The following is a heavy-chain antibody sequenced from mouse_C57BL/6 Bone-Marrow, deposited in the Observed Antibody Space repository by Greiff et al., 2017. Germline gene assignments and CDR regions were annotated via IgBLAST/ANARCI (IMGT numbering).Heavy chain of an antibody. D-gene: IGHD1-1*01. Sequence: EVQGVESGGDLVKPGGSLKLSCAASGFTFSSYGMSWVRQTPDKRLEWVATISSGGSYTYYPDSVKGRFTISRDNAKNTLYLQMSSLKSEDTAMYYCARPPTLLRGFAYWGQGTLVTVSA. CDR3: ARPPTLLRGFAY. V-gene: IGHV5-6*01. CDR1: GFTFSSYG. J-gene: IGHJ3*01. CDR2: ISSGGSYT.